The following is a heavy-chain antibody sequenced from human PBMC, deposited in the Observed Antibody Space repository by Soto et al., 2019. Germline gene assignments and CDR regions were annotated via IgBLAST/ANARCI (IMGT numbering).Heavy chain of an antibody. CDR3: AKKVNSGPGSQYFDY. V-gene: IGHV3-23*01. CDR1: GFTFSSYS. CDR2: FRAGGDDGTT. D-gene: IGHD3-10*01. J-gene: IGHJ4*02. Sequence: GGSLRLSCAASGFTFSSYSMSWVRQAPGKGLEWVSGFRAGGDDGTTYYADSVMGRFTISRDNSKNTLFLQMNSLRAEDTAIYYCAKKVNSGPGSQYFDYWGQGTLVTVSS.